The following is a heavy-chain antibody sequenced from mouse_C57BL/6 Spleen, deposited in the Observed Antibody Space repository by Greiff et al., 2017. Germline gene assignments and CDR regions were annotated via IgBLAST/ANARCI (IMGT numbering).Heavy chain of an antibody. D-gene: IGHD2-10*02. CDR1: GYTFTSYW. J-gene: IGHJ2*01. CDR3: ARGGYGNYDFDY. CDR2: IYPGSGST. V-gene: IGHV1-55*01. Sequence: VQLQQPGAELVKPGASVKMSCKASGYTFTSYWITWVKQRPGQGLAWIGDIYPGSGSTNYNEKLKSKATLTVDTSSSTAYMQLSSLTSEDSAVYYCARGGYGNYDFDYWGQGTTLTVSS.